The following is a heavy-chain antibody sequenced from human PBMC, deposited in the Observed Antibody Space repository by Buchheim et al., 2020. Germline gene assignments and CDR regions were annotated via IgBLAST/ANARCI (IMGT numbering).Heavy chain of an antibody. D-gene: IGHD1/OR15-1a*01. Sequence: EVQLVESGGGLVKPGGSLRLSCAASGFTFSSYSMNWVRQAPGKGLEWVSSISSSSSYIYYADSVKGRFTISRDNAKNSLYLQMNSLRAEDTAVYYCARFPSITGTSGTNYYYYGMDVWGQGTT. J-gene: IGHJ6*02. CDR3: ARFPSITGTSGTNYYYYGMDV. CDR2: ISSSSSYI. V-gene: IGHV3-21*01. CDR1: GFTFSSYS.